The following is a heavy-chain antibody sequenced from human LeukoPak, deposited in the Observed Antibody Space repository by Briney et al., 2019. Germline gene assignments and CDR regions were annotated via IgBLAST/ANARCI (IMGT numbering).Heavy chain of an antibody. J-gene: IGHJ5*02. V-gene: IGHV1-69*06. Sequence: SVKVSCKASGGTFSSYAISWVRQAPGQGLEWMGGIIPIFGTANYAQKFQGRVTITADKSTSTAYMELSSLRSEDTAVYYCARVSVAGTWFDPWGQGTLVTVSS. CDR2: IIPIFGTA. CDR1: GGTFSSYA. CDR3: ARVSVAGTWFDP. D-gene: IGHD6-19*01.